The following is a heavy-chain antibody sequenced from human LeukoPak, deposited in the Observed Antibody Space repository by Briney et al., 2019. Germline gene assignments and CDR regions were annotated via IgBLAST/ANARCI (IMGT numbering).Heavy chain of an antibody. CDR1: GFTFSSYG. Sequence: GGSLRLSCAASGFTFSSYGMHWVRQAPGKGLEWVAVISHDGGNKYYADSVKGRFTISRDNSKNTLYLQMNSLRAEDTAVYYCATADCSGGSCYAFDYWGQGTLVTVSS. V-gene: IGHV3-30*03. CDR2: ISHDGGNK. D-gene: IGHD2-15*01. CDR3: ATADCSGGSCYAFDY. J-gene: IGHJ4*02.